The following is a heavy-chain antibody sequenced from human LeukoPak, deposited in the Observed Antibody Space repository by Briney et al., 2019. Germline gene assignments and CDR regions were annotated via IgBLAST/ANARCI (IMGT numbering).Heavy chain of an antibody. V-gene: IGHV4-30-4*08. D-gene: IGHD2-2*02. J-gene: IGHJ3*02. CDR3: AREVGYCSRTSCYNRAFDI. CDR2: IYYSGST. Sequence: SETLSLTCTVSGGSISSGDYYWSWIRQPPGKGLEWIGYIYYSGSTYYNPSLKSRATISIDTSKNQFSLRLSSVTAADTAVYYCAREVGYCSRTSCYNRAFDIWGQGTMVTVSS. CDR1: GGSISSGDYY.